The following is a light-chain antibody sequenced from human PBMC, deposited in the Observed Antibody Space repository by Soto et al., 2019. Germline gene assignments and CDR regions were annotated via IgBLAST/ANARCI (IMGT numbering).Light chain of an antibody. J-gene: IGKJ1*01. CDR2: GAS. V-gene: IGKV3-15*01. Sequence: EIVMTQSPATLSVSPGERATLSCRASQSVNSNLAWYQQKPGQAPRLLMYGASTRATGIPARFSGSGSGTEFTLTIRSLQSEDFAFYYCQQYYKWPPWTFGQGTTGDIK. CDR3: QQYYKWPPWT. CDR1: QSVNSN.